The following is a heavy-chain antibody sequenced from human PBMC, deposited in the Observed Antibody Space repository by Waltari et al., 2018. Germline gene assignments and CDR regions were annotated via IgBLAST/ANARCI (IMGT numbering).Heavy chain of an antibody. V-gene: IGHV1-8*01. J-gene: IGHJ4*02. CDR1: GYTFTSYD. D-gene: IGHD3-22*01. Sequence: QVQLVQSGAEVKKPGASVKVSCKASGYTFTSYDINWVRQATGQGLEWMGWMNPNSGNTGYAQKFQGRVTMTRNTSISTAYMELSSLRSEDTAVYYCARSDLNYYDSSGYKYYFDYWGQGTLVTVSS. CDR3: ARSDLNYYDSSGYKYYFDY. CDR2: MNPNSGNT.